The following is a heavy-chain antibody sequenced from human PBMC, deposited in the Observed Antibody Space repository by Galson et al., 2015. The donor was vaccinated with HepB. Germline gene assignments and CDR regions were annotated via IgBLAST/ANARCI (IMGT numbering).Heavy chain of an antibody. CDR1: GFTFSSYG. D-gene: IGHD5-12*01. J-gene: IGHJ4*02. CDR2: ISYDGSNK. V-gene: IGHV3-30*18. Sequence: SLRLSCAASGFTFSSYGMHWVRQAPGKGLEWVAVISYDGSNKYYADSVKGRFTISRDNSKNTLYLQMNSLRAEDTAVYYCAKAEGPSDRYSGYYFDYWGQGTLVTVSS. CDR3: AKAEGPSDRYSGYYFDY.